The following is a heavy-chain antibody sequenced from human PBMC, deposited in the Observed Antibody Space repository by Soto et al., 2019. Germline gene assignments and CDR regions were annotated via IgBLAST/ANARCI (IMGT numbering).Heavy chain of an antibody. V-gene: IGHV5-51*01. CDR3: ARHGQYCTNGVCYSAFDI. J-gene: IGHJ3*02. CDR1: GYSFTSYW. D-gene: IGHD2-8*01. CDR2: IYPGDSDT. Sequence: GASLKISCKGSGYSFTSYWIGWVRQMPGKGLEWMGIIYPGDSDTRYSPSFQGQVTISADKSISTAYLQWSSLKASDTAMYYCARHGQYCTNGVCYSAFDIWGQGTMVTVSS.